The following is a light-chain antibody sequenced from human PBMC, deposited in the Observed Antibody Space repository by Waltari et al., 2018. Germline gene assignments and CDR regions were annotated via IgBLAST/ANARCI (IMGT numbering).Light chain of an antibody. CDR2: AAS. CDR3: QQTFSTWPT. J-gene: IGKJ4*01. Sequence: EIQMTQSPSSLSASVGDRVTITCRASQIINSYLNWYQHKPGKAPNVLIYAASSLQSGVPSRFSGSGSGTDFTRTISSLQPEDFATYYCQQTFSTWPTFGGGTKVEIK. V-gene: IGKV1-39*01. CDR1: QIINSY.